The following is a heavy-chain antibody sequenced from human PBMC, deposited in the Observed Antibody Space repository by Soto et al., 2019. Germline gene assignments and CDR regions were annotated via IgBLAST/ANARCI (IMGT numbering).Heavy chain of an antibody. CDR1: GFTFSSYA. CDR2: ISGSGGNT. V-gene: IGHV3-23*01. Sequence: EVQLLEAGGGLVQPGGSLRLSCAASGFTFSSYAMSWVRQAPGKGLEWVSAISGSGGNTYYADSVKGRFTISRDNSKNTLYLQINSLRAEDTAVYYCAKSHSSSGYWNYYYYGMDVGGQGTTVTVSS. CDR3: AKSHSSSGYWNYYYYGMDV. D-gene: IGHD3-22*01. J-gene: IGHJ6*02.